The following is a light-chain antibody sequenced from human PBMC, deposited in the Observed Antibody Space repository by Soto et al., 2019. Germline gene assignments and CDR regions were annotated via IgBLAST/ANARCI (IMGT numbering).Light chain of an antibody. CDR2: DAS. V-gene: IGKV3-11*01. CDR1: QSVSSY. J-gene: IGKJ2*01. CDR3: QQRTNSYT. Sequence: IVLTQSPATLSLSPGERATLSCRASQSVSSYLAWYQQRPGQVPRLLIYDASNRATGTPARFSGSGSGTDFTLTISCLEPEDFAVYYCQQRTNSYTFGQGTKLEIK.